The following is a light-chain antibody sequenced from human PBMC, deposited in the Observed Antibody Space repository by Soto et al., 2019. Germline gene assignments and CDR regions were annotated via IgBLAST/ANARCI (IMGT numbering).Light chain of an antibody. Sequence: EIVLTQSPGTLSLSPGERATLSCRASQSVTSNYVAWYQQTPGQAPRLLFCGASIRATGIPDRFSGSGSGTDFTLTISRLEPEDSAVYHCQQYGRSPTTFGQGTKV. CDR2: GAS. CDR3: QQYGRSPTT. J-gene: IGKJ1*01. V-gene: IGKV3-20*01. CDR1: QSVTSNY.